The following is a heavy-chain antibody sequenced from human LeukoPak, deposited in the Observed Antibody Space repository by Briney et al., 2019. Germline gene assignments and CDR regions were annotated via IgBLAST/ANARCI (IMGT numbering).Heavy chain of an antibody. D-gene: IGHD5-18*01. Sequence: ASVKVSCKASGYTFTSYDINWVRQAPGQGLGWMGWMNPNSGNTGYAQKFQGRVTMTRNTSISTAYMELSSLRSEDTAVYYCASTTAMVFYYYGMDVWGQGTTVTVSS. J-gene: IGHJ6*02. CDR1: GYTFTSYD. V-gene: IGHV1-8*01. CDR2: MNPNSGNT. CDR3: ASTTAMVFYYYGMDV.